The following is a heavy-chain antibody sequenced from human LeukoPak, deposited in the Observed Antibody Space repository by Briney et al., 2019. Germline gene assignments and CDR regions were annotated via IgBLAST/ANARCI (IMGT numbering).Heavy chain of an antibody. J-gene: IGHJ5*02. Sequence: SQTLSLTCAISGDSVSSNSAAWNWIRQSPSRGLEWLGRTYYRSKWYNDYAVSMKSRITINPDTSKNQVSLQLNSVTSEDTAVYYCARAVTPRYSGTWTWFDPWGQGTLVIVSS. CDR1: GDSVSSNSAA. CDR2: TYYRSKWYN. CDR3: ARAVTPRYSGTWTWFDP. V-gene: IGHV6-1*01. D-gene: IGHD6-13*01.